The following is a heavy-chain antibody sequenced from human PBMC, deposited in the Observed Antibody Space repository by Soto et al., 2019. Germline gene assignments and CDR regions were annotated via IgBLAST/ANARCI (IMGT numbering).Heavy chain of an antibody. CDR3: ARGSCSSGWYCSVGMDV. V-gene: IGHV1-8*01. CDR1: GYTFTSYD. D-gene: IGHD6-19*01. CDR2: MNPNSGNT. J-gene: IGHJ6*02. Sequence: ASVKVSCTASGYTFTSYDINWVRQATGQGLEWMGWMNPNSGNTGYAQKFQGRVTMTRNTSISTAYMELSSLRSEDTAVYYCARGSCSSGWYCSVGMDVWGQGTTVTVSS.